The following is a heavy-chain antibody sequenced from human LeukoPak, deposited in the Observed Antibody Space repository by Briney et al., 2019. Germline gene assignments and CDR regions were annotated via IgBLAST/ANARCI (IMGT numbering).Heavy chain of an antibody. CDR3: ARDLNSYDYGNFDY. V-gene: IGHV3-30*03. J-gene: IGHJ4*02. CDR1: GFTFSSYG. Sequence: GGSLRLSCAASGFTFSSYGMHWVRQAPGKGLEWVAVISYDGSNKYYADSVKGRFTISRDNSKNTLYLQMNSLRAEDTAVYYCARDLNSYDYGNFDYWGQGTLVTVSS. CDR2: ISYDGSNK. D-gene: IGHD4-17*01.